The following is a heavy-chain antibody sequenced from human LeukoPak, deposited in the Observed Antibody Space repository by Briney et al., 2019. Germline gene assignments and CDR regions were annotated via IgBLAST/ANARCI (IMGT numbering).Heavy chain of an antibody. CDR1: GFTFSSYA. D-gene: IGHD3-22*01. CDR2: ISYDGSNK. J-gene: IGHJ4*01. Sequence: GGSLRLSCAASGFTFSSYAMHWVRQAPGKGLEWVAVISYDGSNKYYADSVKGRFTISRDNSKNTPYLQMNSLRAEDTAVYYCASSNYYDSSGLPYYFDYWGRGTLVAVSS. CDR3: ASSNYYDSSGLPYYFDY. V-gene: IGHV3-30*04.